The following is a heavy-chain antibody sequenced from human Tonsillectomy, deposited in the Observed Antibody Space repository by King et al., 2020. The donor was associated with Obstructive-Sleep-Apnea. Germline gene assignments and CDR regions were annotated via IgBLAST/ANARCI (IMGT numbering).Heavy chain of an antibody. V-gene: IGHV3-66*01. J-gene: IGHJ2*01. CDR2: LYRGCST. CDR1: GFTVSSNY. Sequence: QLVQSGGGLVQPGGSLGLSCATSGFTVSSNYMSWVRPAPGKGLEWGSVLYRGCSTYYPDSVKGRFTISRDISNNTLYLQMKSLRAEDTAVYYCARAPFIWTDYEQSWYFDLWGRGTLVTVSS. CDR3: ARAPFIWTDYEQSWYFDL. D-gene: IGHD3/OR15-3a*01.